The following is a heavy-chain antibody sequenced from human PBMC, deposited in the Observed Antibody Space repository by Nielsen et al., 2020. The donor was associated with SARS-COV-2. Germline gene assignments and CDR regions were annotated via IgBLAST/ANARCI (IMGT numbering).Heavy chain of an antibody. CDR1: GFTFSSYA. V-gene: IGHV3-23*01. CDR3: AKVVGATTDFYGLDV. D-gene: IGHD1-26*01. Sequence: GESLKISCAASGFTFSSYAMSWVRQAPGKGLEWVSSISGSGGSTPFADSVKGRFTVSRDNSKNTLYLQMNSLRAEDTAVYYCAKVVGATTDFYGLDVWGQGTTVTVSS. J-gene: IGHJ6*02. CDR2: ISGSGGST.